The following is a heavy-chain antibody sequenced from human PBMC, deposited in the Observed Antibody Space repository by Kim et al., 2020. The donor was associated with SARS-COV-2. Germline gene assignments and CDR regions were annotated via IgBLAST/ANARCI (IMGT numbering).Heavy chain of an antibody. Sequence: SETLSLTCAVYGGSFSGYYWSWIRQPPGKGLEWIGEINHSGSTNYNPSLKSRVTISVDTSKNQFSLKLSSVTAADTAVYYCARAPLYIRSIDYWGQGTLVTVSS. CDR2: INHSGST. D-gene: IGHD1-20*01. CDR1: GGSFSGYY. CDR3: ARAPLYIRSIDY. V-gene: IGHV4-34*01. J-gene: IGHJ4*02.